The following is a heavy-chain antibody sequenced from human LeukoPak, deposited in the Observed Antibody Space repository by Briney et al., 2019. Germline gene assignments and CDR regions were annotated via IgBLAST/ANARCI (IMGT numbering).Heavy chain of an antibody. CDR1: GYSFTSYW. J-gene: IGHJ4*02. Sequence: GESLKISCKGSGYSFTSYWISWVRQMPGKGLEWMGRIDPSDSYTNYSPSFQGHVTISADKSISTAYLQWSSLKASDTAMYYCAIHLPLGEYSYGYLGYWGQGTLVTVSS. V-gene: IGHV5-10-1*01. D-gene: IGHD5-18*01. CDR2: IDPSDSYT. CDR3: AIHLPLGEYSYGYLGY.